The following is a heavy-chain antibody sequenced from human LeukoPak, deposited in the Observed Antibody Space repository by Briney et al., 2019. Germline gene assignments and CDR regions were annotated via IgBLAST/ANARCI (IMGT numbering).Heavy chain of an antibody. D-gene: IGHD1-26*01. CDR2: IYYSGST. V-gene: IGHV4-39*07. CDR3: ARSGSYHNNFDD. CDR1: GGSISSSSYY. Sequence: SETLSLTCTVSGGSISSSSYYWGWIRQPPGKGLEWIGSIYYSGSTYYNPSLKSRVTISVDTSKNQFSLKLNSVTAADTAVYYCARSGSYHNNFDDWGQGTLVTVSS. J-gene: IGHJ4*02.